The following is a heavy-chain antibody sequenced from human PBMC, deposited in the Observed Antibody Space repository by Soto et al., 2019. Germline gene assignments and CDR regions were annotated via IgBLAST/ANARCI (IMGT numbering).Heavy chain of an antibody. D-gene: IGHD3-10*01. J-gene: IGHJ5*02. CDR3: PRHSPVQCMADNWFDH. CDR2: IYSSGTT. CDR1: GDSISGSRHF. Sequence: SETLSLTCSVSGDSISGSRHFWGWVRQPPGKGLEWIGSIYSSGTTYHNPSLKSRVTISVDASDNQFSLKLSSVTDADTAVYYCPRHSPVQCMADNWFDHWGQGTLVTVSS. V-gene: IGHV4-39*01.